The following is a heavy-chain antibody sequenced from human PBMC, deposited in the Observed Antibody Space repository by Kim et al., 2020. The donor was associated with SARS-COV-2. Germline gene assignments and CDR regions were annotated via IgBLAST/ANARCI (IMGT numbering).Heavy chain of an antibody. CDR3: ARVRRHYDILTGYYDAFDI. Sequence: GRFTISRDNSKNTLYLQMNSLRAEDTAVYYCARVRRHYDILTGYYDAFDIWGQGTMVTVSS. V-gene: IGHV3-53*01. J-gene: IGHJ3*02. D-gene: IGHD3-9*01.